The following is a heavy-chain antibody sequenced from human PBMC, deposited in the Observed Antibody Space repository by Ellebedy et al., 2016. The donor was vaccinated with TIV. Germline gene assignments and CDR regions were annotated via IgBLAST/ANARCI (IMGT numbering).Heavy chain of an antibody. CDR1: GFSLSNLIMS. CDR2: IFSSDER. J-gene: IGHJ4*02. D-gene: IGHD2-21*02. Sequence: SGLTLVKPTETLTLTCTVSGFSLSNLIMSVSWIRQPPGKDLEWLANIFSSDERSYRTSLKNRLTISKDTSKSQVVLTMTNLDPADTGTYYCERTLMSCAGDCSLYFDYWGQGALVTVSS. V-gene: IGHV2-26*01. CDR3: ERTLMSCAGDCSLYFDY.